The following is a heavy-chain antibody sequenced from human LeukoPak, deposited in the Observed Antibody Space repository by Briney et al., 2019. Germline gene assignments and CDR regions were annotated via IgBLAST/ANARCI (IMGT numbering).Heavy chain of an antibody. CDR1: GFTFSSYS. CDR3: ARDNNWGSTHY. V-gene: IGHV3-21*06. CDR2: ISSSSSYI. D-gene: IGHD7-27*01. J-gene: IGHJ4*02. Sequence: GGSLRLSCAASGFTFSSYSMNWVRQAPGKGLERVPSISSSSSYIYYADSVQGRFTVSRDNSKNTLYLHMNTLRIEDTAVYYCARDNNWGSTHYWGQGTLVTVSS.